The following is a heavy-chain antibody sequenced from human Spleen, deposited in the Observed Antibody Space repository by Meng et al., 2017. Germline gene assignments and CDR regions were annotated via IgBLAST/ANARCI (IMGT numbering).Heavy chain of an antibody. D-gene: IGHD1-26*01. CDR1: GGSISSGGYF. CDR2: IYYSGST. CDR3: ARSPVGTLSPLDP. J-gene: IGHJ5*02. V-gene: IGHV4-31*03. Sequence: QVRLQGSGPGQVKPSQPLSLTCNVSGGSISSGGYFWSWIRQHPGKGLEWIGYIYYSGSTHYNPSLKSRVTISLDTSKNHFSLSLSSVTAADTAVYYCARSPVGTLSPLDPWGQGTLVTVSS.